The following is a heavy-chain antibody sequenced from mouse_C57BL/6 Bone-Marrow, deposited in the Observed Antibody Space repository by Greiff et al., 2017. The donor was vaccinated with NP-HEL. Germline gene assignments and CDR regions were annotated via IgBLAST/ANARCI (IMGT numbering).Heavy chain of an antibody. CDR2: INYDGSST. D-gene: IGHD2-4*01. Sequence: VQLQESEGGLVQPGSSMKLSCTASGFTFSDYYMAWVRQGPEKGLEWVANINYDGSSTYYLDSLKSRFIISRDNAKNIQYLQMSSLKSEDTATYYCAKEGGLRRRTYAMDYWGRGPSVTVSS. CDR3: AKEGGLRRRTYAMDY. CDR1: GFTFSDYY. V-gene: IGHV5-16*01. J-gene: IGHJ4*01.